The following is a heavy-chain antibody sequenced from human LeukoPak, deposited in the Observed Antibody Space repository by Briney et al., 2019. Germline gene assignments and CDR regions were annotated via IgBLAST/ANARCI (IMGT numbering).Heavy chain of an antibody. D-gene: IGHD2-8*01. V-gene: IGHV4-34*01. Sequence: SETLSLTCAVYGGSFSGYYWSWIRQPPGKGLEWIGEINHSGSTNYNPSLKSRVTISLDTSKNQFSLNLNSVTAADTAVYYCAREGDKYANWFDTWGQGTLVTVSS. CDR2: INHSGST. J-gene: IGHJ5*02. CDR3: AREGDKYANWFDT. CDR1: GGSFSGYY.